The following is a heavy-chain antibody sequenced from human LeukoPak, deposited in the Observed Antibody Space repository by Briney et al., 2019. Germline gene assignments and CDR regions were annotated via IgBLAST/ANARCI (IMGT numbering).Heavy chain of an antibody. CDR2: IYHTGTT. Sequence: SETLSLTCTVSGYSISSGYYWVWIRQPPGKGLQWIATIYHTGTTYYNPSLKSRVTISIDTSKNHFSLKLSSVTATDTAVYYCARSHILTGNPYWGQGTLVTVSS. CDR3: ARSHILTGNPY. CDR1: GYSISSGYY. V-gene: IGHV4-38-2*02. J-gene: IGHJ4*02. D-gene: IGHD3-9*01.